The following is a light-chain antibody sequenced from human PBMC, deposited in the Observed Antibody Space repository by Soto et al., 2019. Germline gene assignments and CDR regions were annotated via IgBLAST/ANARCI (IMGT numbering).Light chain of an antibody. CDR2: GAS. V-gene: IGKV3-20*01. CDR3: QHYGTSPEVT. CDR1: ESVSSSS. J-gene: IGKJ5*01. Sequence: EIVLTQSPGTVSLSPGERATLSCRASESVSSSSLAWYQQKPGQAPRLLMHGASSRATGIPDRFSGSGSGADFTLTISRVEPEDFAVYYCQHYGTSPEVTFGQGTRLEIK.